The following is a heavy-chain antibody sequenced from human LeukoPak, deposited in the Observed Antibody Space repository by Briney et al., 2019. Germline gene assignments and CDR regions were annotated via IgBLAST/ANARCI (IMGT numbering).Heavy chain of an antibody. Sequence: SETLSLTCTVSGGSISSYYWSWIRQTPGKGLEWIGYIYYSGSTNFNPSLKSRVTISVDTSKNQFSLKMSSVTAADTAVYYCARAGGQWLTSYYFDYWGQGTLVTVSS. CDR3: ARAGGQWLTSYYFDY. CDR2: IYYSGST. CDR1: GGSISSYY. D-gene: IGHD6-19*01. J-gene: IGHJ4*02. V-gene: IGHV4-59*01.